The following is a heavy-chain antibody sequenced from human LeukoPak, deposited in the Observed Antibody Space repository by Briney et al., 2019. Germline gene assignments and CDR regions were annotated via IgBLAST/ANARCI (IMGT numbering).Heavy chain of an antibody. D-gene: IGHD3-10*01. Sequence: SSETLSLTCTVSGYSISSGYYWGWIRQPPGKGLGWIGSIYHSGSTNYNPSLKSRVTISVDTSKNQFSLKLSSVTAADTAVYYCARGRNYYGSGMLRDGEFDPWGQGTLVTVSS. CDR2: IYHSGST. V-gene: IGHV4-38-2*02. CDR1: GYSISSGYY. CDR3: ARGRNYYGSGMLRDGEFDP. J-gene: IGHJ5*02.